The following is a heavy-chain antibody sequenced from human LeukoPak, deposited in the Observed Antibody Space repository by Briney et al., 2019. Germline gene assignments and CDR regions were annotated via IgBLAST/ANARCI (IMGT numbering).Heavy chain of an antibody. Sequence: QPGGSLRLSCAASGLTFSYYSMNWVRQAPGKGLEWVSYISSSGSHTIYADSVKGRFTISRDNAKNSLYLQMSSLRADDTAVYYCARVGVITAAGTYDLWGQGTLVTVSS. CDR2: ISSSGSHT. CDR1: GLTFSYYS. J-gene: IGHJ5*02. D-gene: IGHD6-13*01. V-gene: IGHV3-48*04. CDR3: ARVGVITAAGTYDL.